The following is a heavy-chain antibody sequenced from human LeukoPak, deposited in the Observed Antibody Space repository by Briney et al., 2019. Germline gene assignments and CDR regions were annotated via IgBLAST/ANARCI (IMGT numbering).Heavy chain of an antibody. CDR3: ARGRQDVTMIVVVMTAVSYYLDV. J-gene: IGHJ6*03. D-gene: IGHD3-22*01. V-gene: IGHV4-34*01. CDR1: GGSFSGYY. CDR2: MNPSGST. Sequence: SETLSLTCAVSGGSFSGYYWTWIRQTPEKGLEWIGEMNPSGSTSYNTSLKSRVTISVDTSKNQFSLKLSSVTAADTAVYYCARGRQDVTMIVVVMTAVSYYLDVWGKGTTVTVS.